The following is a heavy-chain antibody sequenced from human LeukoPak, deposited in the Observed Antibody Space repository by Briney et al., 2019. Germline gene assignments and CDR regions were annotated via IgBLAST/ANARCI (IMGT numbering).Heavy chain of an antibody. CDR3: ASIAYSSGWYDFDY. D-gene: IGHD6-19*01. J-gene: IGHJ4*02. CDR1: GYTFTSYG. Sequence: GASVKVSCKASGYTFTSYGISWVRQAPGQGLEWMGWISAYNGNTNYAQKLQGRVTMTTDTSTSTAYMELRSLRSDDTAVYYCASIAYSSGWYDFDYWGPGTLVTVSS. CDR2: ISAYNGNT. V-gene: IGHV1-18*01.